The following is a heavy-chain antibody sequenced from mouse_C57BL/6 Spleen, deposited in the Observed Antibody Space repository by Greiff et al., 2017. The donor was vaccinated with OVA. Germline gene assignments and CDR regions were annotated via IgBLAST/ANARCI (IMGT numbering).Heavy chain of an antibody. CDR1: GYAFSSYW. D-gene: IGHD1-1*01. CDR3: AREGNYLYYFDY. V-gene: IGHV1-80*01. J-gene: IGHJ2*01. CDR2: IYPGDGDT. Sequence: VQLQHSGAELVKPGASVKISCKASGYAFSSYWMNWVKQRPGKGLEWIGQIYPGDGDTNYNGKFKGKATLTADKSSSTAYMQLSSLTSEDSAVYFCAREGNYLYYFDYWGQGTTLTVSS.